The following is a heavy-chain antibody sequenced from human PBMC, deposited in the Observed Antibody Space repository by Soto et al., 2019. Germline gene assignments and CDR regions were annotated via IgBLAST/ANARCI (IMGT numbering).Heavy chain of an antibody. CDR1: GFTSSSYA. Sequence: ESGGGVVQPGRSLRLSCAASGFTSSSYAMHWVRQAPGQGLEWLAVISYDGSSKFYADSVKGRLAISRDNSKSTRFLQMDSLRSEDTAVYYCARSGSANYYYVLDVWGQGTTVSVSS. D-gene: IGHD6-25*01. J-gene: IGHJ6*02. CDR3: ARSGSANYYYVLDV. V-gene: IGHV3-30*09. CDR2: ISYDGSSK.